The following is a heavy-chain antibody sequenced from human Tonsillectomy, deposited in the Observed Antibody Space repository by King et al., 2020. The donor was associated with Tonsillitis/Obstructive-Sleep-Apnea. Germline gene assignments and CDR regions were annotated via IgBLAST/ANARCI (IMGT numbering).Heavy chain of an antibody. J-gene: IGHJ6*02. CDR2: IPGSGTTI. V-gene: IGHV3-48*03. Sequence: VQLVESGGDLVQPGGSLGLSCAASGFTFSIYEMNWVRQAPGKGLEWVSYIPGSGTTIYYADSVKGRFTISRDNAKNSLYLQMNSLRAKDTAVYYCAREPENYYGLDVWGQGTTVTVSS. CDR1: GFTFSIYE. CDR3: AREPENYYGLDV.